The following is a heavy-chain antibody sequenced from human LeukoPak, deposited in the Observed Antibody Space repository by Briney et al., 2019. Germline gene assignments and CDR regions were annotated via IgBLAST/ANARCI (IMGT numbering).Heavy chain of an antibody. CDR2: IGTAGDT. CDR3: ARRGIAAAGTWYFDY. D-gene: IGHD6-13*01. Sequence: TGGSLRLSCAASGFTFSSYDMHWVRQATGKGLEWVSAIGTAGDTYYPGSVKGRFTISRENAKNSLYLQMNSLRAGDTAVYYCARRGIAAAGTWYFDYWGQGTLATVSS. CDR1: GFTFSSYD. J-gene: IGHJ4*02. V-gene: IGHV3-13*01.